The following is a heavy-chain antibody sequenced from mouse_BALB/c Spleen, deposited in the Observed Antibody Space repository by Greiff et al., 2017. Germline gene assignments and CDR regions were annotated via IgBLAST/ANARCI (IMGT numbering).Heavy chain of an antibody. CDR3: ARDSASSYGAMDY. V-gene: IGHV2-9*02. D-gene: IGHD1-1*02. J-gene: IGHJ4*01. CDR1: GFSLTSYG. CDR2: IWAGGST. Sequence: VQLQESGPGLVAPSQSLSITCTVSGFSLTSYGVHWVRQPPGKGLEWLGVIWAGGSTNYNSALMSRLSISKDNSKSQVFLKMNSLQTDDTAMYYCARDSASSYGAMDYWGQGTSVTVSS.